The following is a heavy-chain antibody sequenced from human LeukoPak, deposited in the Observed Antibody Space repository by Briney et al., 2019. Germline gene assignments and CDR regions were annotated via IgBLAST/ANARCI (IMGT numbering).Heavy chain of an antibody. V-gene: IGHV4-39*07. CDR2: ILYSGST. D-gene: IGHD2-2*01. J-gene: IGHJ6*03. Sequence: PSETLSLTCTVSGGSISTSNYYWGWIRQPPGKGLEWIGNILYSGSTYYSPSLKSRVTISLDTSRNRFSLKLNSVTAADTAVYYCARDRQGYCSSTSCPLYYYYYYMDVWGKGTTVTISS. CDR1: GGSISTSNYY. CDR3: ARDRQGYCSSTSCPLYYYYYYMDV.